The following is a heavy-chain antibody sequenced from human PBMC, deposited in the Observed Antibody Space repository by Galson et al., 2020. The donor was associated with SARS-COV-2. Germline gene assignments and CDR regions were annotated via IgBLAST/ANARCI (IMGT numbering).Heavy chain of an antibody. CDR2: ISGSGGST. CDR1: GFTFSTYA. D-gene: IGHD2-15*01. CDR3: AKTYRSGGDYHSFDF. Sequence: GGSLRLSCAASGFTFSTYAMSWVRQAPGKGLEWVSAISGSGGSTYYADSVKGRFTISRDNSKNTLYLQMSSLRAEDTAVYYCAKTYRSGGDYHSFDFWGQGTLLTVSS. V-gene: IGHV3-23*01. J-gene: IGHJ4*02.